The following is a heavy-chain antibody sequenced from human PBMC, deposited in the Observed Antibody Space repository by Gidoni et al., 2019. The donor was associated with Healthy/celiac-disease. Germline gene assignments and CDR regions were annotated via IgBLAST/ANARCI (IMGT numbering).Heavy chain of an antibody. V-gene: IGHV4-31*03. D-gene: IGHD2-15*01. Sequence: QVQLQESGPGLVKPSQTLSPTCTVPGGSISSGGYYWSWIRQHPGKGLEWIGYIYYSGSTYYNPSLKSRVTISVDTSKNQFSLKLSSVTAADTAVYYCARASRWYRDAFDIWGQGTMVTVSS. CDR1: GGSISSGGYY. CDR2: IYYSGST. CDR3: ARASRWYRDAFDI. J-gene: IGHJ3*02.